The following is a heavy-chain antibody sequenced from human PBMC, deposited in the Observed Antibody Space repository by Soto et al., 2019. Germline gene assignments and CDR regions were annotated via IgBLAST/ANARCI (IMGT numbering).Heavy chain of an antibody. V-gene: IGHV4-39*01. CDR2: IYYSGST. CDR1: GGSISSSSYY. Sequence: PSETLSLTCAVSGGSISSSSYYWGWIRQPPGKGLEWIGSIYYSGSTYYNPSLKSRVTISVDTSKNQFSLNLSSVTAADTAVYYCARRPNYYDSPGPPRWGQGMLVTVSS. D-gene: IGHD3-9*01. J-gene: IGHJ4*02. CDR3: ARRPNYYDSPGPPR.